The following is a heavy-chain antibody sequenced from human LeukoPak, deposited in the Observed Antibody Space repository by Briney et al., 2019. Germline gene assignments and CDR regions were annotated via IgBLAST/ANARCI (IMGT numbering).Heavy chain of an antibody. V-gene: IGHV1-18*01. CDR2: ISAYNGNT. J-gene: IGHJ5*02. CDR3: ARTRTKDIVVVPAAMGWFDP. D-gene: IGHD2-2*01. CDR1: GYTFTSYD. Sequence: ASVKVSCKASGYTFTSYDINWVRQAPGQGLEWMGWISAYNGNTNYAQKLQGRVTMTTDTSTSTAYMELRSLRSDDTAVYYCARTRTKDIVVVPAAMGWFDPWGQGTLVTVSS.